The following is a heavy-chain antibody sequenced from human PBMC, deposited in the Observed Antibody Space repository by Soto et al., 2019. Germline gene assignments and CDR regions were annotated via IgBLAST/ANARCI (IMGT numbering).Heavy chain of an antibody. Sequence: ASVKVSCKASGYTFTSYDINWVRQATGQGLEWMGWMNPNSANTGYAQKFQGRLTMTRNTSISTAYMELSSLRSEDTAVYYCAREHYGNSAWFDPWGQGTLVTVSS. CDR2: MNPNSANT. V-gene: IGHV1-8*01. D-gene: IGHD3-10*01. J-gene: IGHJ5*02. CDR1: GYTFTSYD. CDR3: AREHYGNSAWFDP.